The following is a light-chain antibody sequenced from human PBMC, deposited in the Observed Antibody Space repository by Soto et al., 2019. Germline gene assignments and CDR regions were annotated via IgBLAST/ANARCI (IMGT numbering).Light chain of an antibody. CDR2: GAS. V-gene: IGKV3-20*01. Sequence: ETVLTQSPGTLSLSPGERVTLSCRASQSVCSRCFAWYQQKPGQSPRLLIYGASTRATGIPDRFSGSGSGTDFTLTISRLEPEDFAVYYCQKYNSAPHTFGQGTKLEIK. J-gene: IGKJ2*01. CDR1: QSVCSRC. CDR3: QKYNSAPHT.